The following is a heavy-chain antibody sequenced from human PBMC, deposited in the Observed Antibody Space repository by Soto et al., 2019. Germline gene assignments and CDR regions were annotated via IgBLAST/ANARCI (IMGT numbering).Heavy chain of an antibody. J-gene: IGHJ6*02. D-gene: IGHD3-9*01. CDR2: INPSGGST. CDR1: GYTFTSYY. V-gene: IGHV1-46*01. CDR3: ARSPILTGYQSLPYYYYYGMDV. Sequence: GASVKVSCKASGYTFTSYYMHWVRQAPGQGLEWMGIINPSGGSTSYAQKFQGRVTMTRDTSTSTVYMELSSLRSEDTAVYYCARSPILTGYQSLPYYYYYGMDVWGQGTTVTVSS.